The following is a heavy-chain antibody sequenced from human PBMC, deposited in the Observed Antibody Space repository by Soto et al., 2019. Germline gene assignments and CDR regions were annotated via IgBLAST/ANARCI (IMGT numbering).Heavy chain of an antibody. D-gene: IGHD1-1*01. V-gene: IGHV4-59*01. Sequence: SETLSLTCTVSGGSTSSYYWSWIRQPPGKGLEWIGYIYYSGSANYNPSLKSRVTISVDTSKNQFSLELNSVTAADTAVYYCASTYNSYYYYYMAVWGKGTTVTVSS. J-gene: IGHJ6*03. CDR3: ASTYNSYYYYYMAV. CDR2: IYYSGSA. CDR1: GGSTSSYY.